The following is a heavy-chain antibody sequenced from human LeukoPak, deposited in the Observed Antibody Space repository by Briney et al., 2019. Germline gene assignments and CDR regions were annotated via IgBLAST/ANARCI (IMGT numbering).Heavy chain of an antibody. CDR2: ISHSGGT. CDR3: AGDREGTGSTSFDY. V-gene: IGHV4-34*01. D-gene: IGHD2-8*02. CDR1: GGSFSDYY. Sequence: SSETLSLTCAVYGGSFSDYYWHWIRQTPGKGLEWIGQISHSGGTNYNPSLKSRVIVSVDTSANQFSLKLNSVTAADTAMYYCAGDREGTGSTSFDYWGQGTLVSVSS. J-gene: IGHJ4*02.